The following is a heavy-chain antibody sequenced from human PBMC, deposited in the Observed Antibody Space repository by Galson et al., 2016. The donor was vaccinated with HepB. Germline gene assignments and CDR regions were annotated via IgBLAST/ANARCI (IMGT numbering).Heavy chain of an antibody. CDR3: ARGDNPDYGDYASAYYYMDV. CDR1: GSF. Sequence: GSFWSWIRQPPGKGLEWIGEINHSGSTNYNPSLKSRVTISVDTSKNQFSLKLSSVTAADTAVYYCARGDNPDYGDYASAYYYMDVWGKGTTVTVSS. J-gene: IGHJ6*03. CDR2: INHSGST. V-gene: IGHV4-34*01. D-gene: IGHD4-17*01.